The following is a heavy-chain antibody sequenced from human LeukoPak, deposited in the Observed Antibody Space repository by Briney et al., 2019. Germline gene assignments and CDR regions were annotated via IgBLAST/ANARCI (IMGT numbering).Heavy chain of an antibody. D-gene: IGHD3-3*01. V-gene: IGHV3-74*01. J-gene: IGHJ4*02. Sequence: GGSLRLSCEATGFNFSKYRMHWLRQSPGKGLVWVSFINSHGDTTTYADSVRGRFTISRDNAKNSVFLQMTSLVAEDTAFYYCARASGYLNDLDFWGQGTLVSVSS. CDR1: GFNFSKYR. CDR2: INSHGDTT. CDR3: ARASGYLNDLDF.